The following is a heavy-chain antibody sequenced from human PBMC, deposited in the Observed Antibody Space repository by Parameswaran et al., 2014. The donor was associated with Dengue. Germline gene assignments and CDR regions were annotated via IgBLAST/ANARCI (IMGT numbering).Heavy chain of an antibody. CDR3: ARAAPLSSAFDI. CDR1: GFTVSSNY. CDR2: LYAGGST. Sequence: GGSLRLSCAASGFTVSSNYMSWVRQAPGKGLEWVSLLYAGGSTYYADSVQGRFAVSRDDSQNTMYLQMNSLRAGDTAVYYCARAAPLSSAFDIWGQGTMVTVSS. V-gene: IGHV3-66*01. J-gene: IGHJ3*02. D-gene: IGHD2/OR15-2a*01.